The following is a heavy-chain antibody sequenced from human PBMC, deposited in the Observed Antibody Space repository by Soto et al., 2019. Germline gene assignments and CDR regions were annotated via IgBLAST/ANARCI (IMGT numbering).Heavy chain of an antibody. D-gene: IGHD3-22*01. CDR1: GYGFTSYW. J-gene: IGHJ4*02. CDR2: IYPGDSDT. Sequence: GESLKISCKGSGYGFTSYWIGWVRQMPGKGLEWMGIIYPGDSDTRYSPSFQGQVTISADKSISTAYLQWSSLKASDTAMYYCASLFYDSSGYSDYWGQGTLVTVSS. CDR3: ASLFYDSSGYSDY. V-gene: IGHV5-51*01.